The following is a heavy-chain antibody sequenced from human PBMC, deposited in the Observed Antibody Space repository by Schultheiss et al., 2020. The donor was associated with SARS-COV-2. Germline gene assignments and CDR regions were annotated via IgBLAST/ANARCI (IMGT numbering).Heavy chain of an antibody. Sequence: SQTLSLTCVVSGGSISRGGNSWSWIRQPPGKGLEWMGYIYHSGSIYYNPSLKSRVTISVDTSKNQFSLKLSSVTAADTAVYYCAREQWELGWFDPWGQGTLVTVSS. D-gene: IGHD1-26*01. CDR1: GGSISRGGNS. J-gene: IGHJ5*02. V-gene: IGHV4-30-2*01. CDR3: AREQWELGWFDP. CDR2: IYHSGSI.